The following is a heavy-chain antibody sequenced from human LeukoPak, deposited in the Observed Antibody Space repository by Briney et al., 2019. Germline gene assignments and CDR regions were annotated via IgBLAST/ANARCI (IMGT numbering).Heavy chain of an antibody. V-gene: IGHV4-4*02. D-gene: IGHD3-22*01. Sequence: PSQTLSLTCAVSGGSISSDYWWSWVRQPPGKGLEWIGEIYHSGRTNFNPSIKSRVTISLDKSNNHFSLTLSSVTAADTAVYYCARASRDYYDSSGLLDYWGQGALVTVSS. J-gene: IGHJ4*02. CDR1: GGSISSDYW. CDR2: IYHSGRT. CDR3: ARASRDYYDSSGLLDY.